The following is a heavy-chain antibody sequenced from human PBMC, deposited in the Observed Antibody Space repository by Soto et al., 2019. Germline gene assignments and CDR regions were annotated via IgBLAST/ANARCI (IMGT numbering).Heavy chain of an antibody. V-gene: IGHV5-51*01. CDR3: ARPDASLDTAMAD. D-gene: IGHD5-18*01. CDR1: GYSFTNYW. Sequence: GESLKISCKGSGYSFTNYWIAWVRQMPGKGLEWMGIIYPGDSDARYSPSFQGHVTISADNSISTAYLQWSSLKASDTAMYYCARPDASLDTAMADWGQGTLVTV. CDR2: IYPGDSDA. J-gene: IGHJ4*02.